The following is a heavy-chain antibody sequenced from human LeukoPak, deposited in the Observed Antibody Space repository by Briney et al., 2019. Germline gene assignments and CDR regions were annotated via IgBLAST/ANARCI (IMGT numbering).Heavy chain of an antibody. Sequence: PGGSLRLSCAASGFTFSSYAMSWVRQAPGKGLEWVSAISGSGGSTYYADSVKGRFTISRDNSKNTLSLQMNSLKAEDTALYFCAKELWEGSGYIDSWGQGTLVTVSS. CDR1: GFTFSSYA. V-gene: IGHV3-23*01. CDR2: ISGSGGST. CDR3: AKELWEGSGYIDS. D-gene: IGHD3-3*01. J-gene: IGHJ4*02.